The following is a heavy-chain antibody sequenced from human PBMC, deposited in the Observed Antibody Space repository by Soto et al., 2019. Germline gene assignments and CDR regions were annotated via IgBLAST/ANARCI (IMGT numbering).Heavy chain of an antibody. V-gene: IGHV3-23*01. CDR3: AKDGSRWIRNDPFDY. D-gene: IGHD1-1*01. Sequence: GGSLRLSCAASGFTFSSYAMSWVRQAPGKGLEWVSAISGSGGSTYDADSVKGRFTISRDNSKNTLYLQMNSLRAEDTAVYYCAKDGSRWIRNDPFDYWGQGTLVTVSS. CDR2: ISGSGGST. J-gene: IGHJ4*02. CDR1: GFTFSSYA.